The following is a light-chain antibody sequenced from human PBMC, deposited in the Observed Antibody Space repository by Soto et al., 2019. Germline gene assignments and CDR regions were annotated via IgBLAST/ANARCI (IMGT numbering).Light chain of an antibody. CDR2: AAS. CDR1: QSVSSTY. V-gene: IGKV3-20*01. CDR3: QQYGSSRWT. Sequence: EIVLTQSPDTLPLFPGERATLSCRASQSVSSTYLAWYQQKPGQAPRPLISAASSRATGTPDRFSGSGSGTDFTLTISRLEPEDFAVYYCQQYGSSRWTFGQGTKVDIK. J-gene: IGKJ1*01.